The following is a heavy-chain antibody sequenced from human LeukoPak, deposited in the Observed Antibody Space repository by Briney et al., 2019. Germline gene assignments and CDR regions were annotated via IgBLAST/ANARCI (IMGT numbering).Heavy chain of an antibody. J-gene: IGHJ4*02. V-gene: IGHV1-69*05. D-gene: IGHD2-2*01. CDR1: GGTFSRYG. CDR3: VNTHCSSTRCYLYFDD. CDR2: LIPIFGTT. Sequence: ASVKVSCKPSGGTFSRYGISWVRQAPGQGPEWIGGLIPIFGTTNYAQKFQGRVTITTDESTSTAYMEVSGLRSEDTAVYYCVNTHCSSTRCYLYFDDWGQGTQVTVSS.